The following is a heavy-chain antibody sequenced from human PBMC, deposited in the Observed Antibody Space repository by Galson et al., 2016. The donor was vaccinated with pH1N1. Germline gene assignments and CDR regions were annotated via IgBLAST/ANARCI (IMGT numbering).Heavy chain of an antibody. CDR1: GLTFSNAW. Sequence: CAVSGLTFSNAWMTWVRQAPGKGLEWVGRIKSKTDGGPIEYAAPVKGRFTISRDDSNNMVYLQMNSLKIEDTAVYYCTTDILGVWEPSWGQGTLVTVSS. V-gene: IGHV3-15*01. CDR2: IKSKTDGGPI. CDR3: TTDILGVWEPS. D-gene: IGHD1-26*01. J-gene: IGHJ4*02.